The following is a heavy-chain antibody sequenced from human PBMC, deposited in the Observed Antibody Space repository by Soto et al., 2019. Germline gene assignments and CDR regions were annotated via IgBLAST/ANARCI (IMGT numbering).Heavy chain of an antibody. Sequence: SQTLSLTCPVSGGSISSSSFYCGWIRHTPGKGLEWIASNSHSGRAFSNPSLKSRVTISVDTSENQFSLKLSSVTAADTSMCYCARRKPENYSSGWYGAFDYWVQGTVVT. D-gene: IGHD6-19*01. CDR1: GGSISSSSFY. CDR2: NSHSGRA. V-gene: IGHV4-39*01. J-gene: IGHJ4*02. CDR3: ARRKPENYSSGWYGAFDY.